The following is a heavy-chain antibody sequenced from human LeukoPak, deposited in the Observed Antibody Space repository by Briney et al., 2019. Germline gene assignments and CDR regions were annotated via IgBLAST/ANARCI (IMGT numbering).Heavy chain of an antibody. CDR2: IRYDGSNK. CDR3: AKEVIVVVIGESDAFDI. V-gene: IGHV3-30*02. D-gene: IGHD2-21*01. J-gene: IGHJ3*02. CDR1: GFTFSSYG. Sequence: GGSLRLSCAASGFTFSSYGMHWVRQAPGKGLEWVAFIRYDGSNKYYADSVKGRFTISRDNSKNTLYLQVNSLRAEDTAVYYCAKEVIVVVIGESDAFDIWGQGTMVTVSS.